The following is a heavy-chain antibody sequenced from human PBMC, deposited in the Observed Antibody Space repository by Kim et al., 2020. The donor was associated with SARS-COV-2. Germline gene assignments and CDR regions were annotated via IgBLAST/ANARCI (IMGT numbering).Heavy chain of an antibody. J-gene: IGHJ6*02. V-gene: IGHV3-74*03. Sequence: TYAESVKSRFTSSRDNAKNTLYLQINSLRAEDTAGYYCARGAYYAMDVWGQGTTVTVSS. CDR3: ARGAYYAMDV.